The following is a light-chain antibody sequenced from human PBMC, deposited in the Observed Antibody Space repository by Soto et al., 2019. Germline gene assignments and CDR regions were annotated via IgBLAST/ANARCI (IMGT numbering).Light chain of an antibody. Sequence: EIVLTQSPGTLSLSPGERATVSCRASQSVSSSYLAWYQQKPGQAPRLLIYGASSRATGIPDRFSGSGSGTDFTLTISRLEPEDFAVYYCQQYGSSPTWTFGQGTKVDNK. CDR2: GAS. CDR1: QSVSSSY. CDR3: QQYGSSPTWT. V-gene: IGKV3-20*01. J-gene: IGKJ1*01.